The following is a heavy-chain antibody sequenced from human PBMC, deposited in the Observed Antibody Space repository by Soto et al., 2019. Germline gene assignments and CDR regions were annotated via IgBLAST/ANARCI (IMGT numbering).Heavy chain of an antibody. Sequence: GGSLRLSCAASGFTFSNAWMNWVRQAPGKGLEWVGRIKSKTDGGTTDYAAPVKGRFTISRDDSKNTLYLQMNSLKTEDTAVYYCTPDLADRGIAADGTSFWGQGTLVTVSS. V-gene: IGHV3-15*07. J-gene: IGHJ4*02. CDR2: IKSKTDGGTT. D-gene: IGHD6-13*01. CDR1: GFTFSNAW. CDR3: TPDLADRGIAADGTSF.